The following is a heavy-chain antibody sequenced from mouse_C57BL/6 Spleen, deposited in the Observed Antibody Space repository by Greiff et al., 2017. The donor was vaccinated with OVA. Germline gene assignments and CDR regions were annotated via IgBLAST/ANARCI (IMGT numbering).Heavy chain of an antibody. Sequence: EVQLQQSGPELVKPGASVKISCKASGYTFTDYYMNWVKQSHGKSLEWIGDINPNNGGTSYNQKFKGKATLTVDKSSSTAYMELRSLTSEDSAVYYCARSPYCSNSWFAYWGQGTLVTVSA. J-gene: IGHJ3*01. D-gene: IGHD2-5*01. CDR3: ARSPYCSNSWFAY. CDR2: INPNNGGT. CDR1: GYTFTDYY. V-gene: IGHV1-26*01.